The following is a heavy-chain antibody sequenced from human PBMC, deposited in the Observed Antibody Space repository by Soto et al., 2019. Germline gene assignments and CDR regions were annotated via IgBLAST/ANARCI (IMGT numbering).Heavy chain of an antibody. J-gene: IGHJ4*02. D-gene: IGHD3-22*01. CDR1: GYSFTNYW. Sequence: PGESLKISCKCSGYSFTNYWIGWVRQMPGKGLEWMGIIYRGDSDNRYTPSFQGQVTISADKSISTAYLQWSSLKASDTAMYYGARQFGVAYDYDSSGFEGDYWGQGTLVTVSS. V-gene: IGHV5-51*01. CDR2: IYRGDSDN. CDR3: ARQFGVAYDYDSSGFEGDY.